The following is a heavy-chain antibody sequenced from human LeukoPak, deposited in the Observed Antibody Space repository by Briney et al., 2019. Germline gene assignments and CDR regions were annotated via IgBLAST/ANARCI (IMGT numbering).Heavy chain of an antibody. D-gene: IGHD6-19*01. V-gene: IGHV3-30-3*01. CDR1: GFTFSSYA. J-gene: IGHJ4*02. CDR3: ATPYTSGWSHYFDN. Sequence: QPGGSLRLSCAASGFTFSSYAMHWVRQAPGKGLEWVAVISYDGSNKYYADSVKGRFTISRDNSKNTLYLQMNGLRAEETAMYYCATPYTSGWSHYFDNWGQGTLVTVSS. CDR2: ISYDGSNK.